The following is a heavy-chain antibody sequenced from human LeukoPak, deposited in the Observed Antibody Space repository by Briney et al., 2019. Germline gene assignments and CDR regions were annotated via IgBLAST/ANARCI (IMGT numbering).Heavy chain of an antibody. D-gene: IGHD6-19*01. CDR1: GGSISSYY. CDR3: ARRVQWRTTSSTGYYYYMDV. V-gene: IGHV4-59*12. CDR2: IYYSGST. Sequence: SETLSLTCTVSGGSISSYYWSWIRQPPGKGLEWIGYIYYSGSTNYNPSLKSRVTISVDTSKNQFSLKLSSVTAADTAVYYCARRVQWRTTSSTGYYYYMDVWGKGTTVTISS. J-gene: IGHJ6*03.